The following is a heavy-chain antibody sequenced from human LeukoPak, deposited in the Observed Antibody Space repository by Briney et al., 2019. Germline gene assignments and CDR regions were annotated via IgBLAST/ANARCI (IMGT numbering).Heavy chain of an antibody. J-gene: IGHJ5*02. D-gene: IGHD2-8*01. CDR1: GDTFTSYW. Sequence: GESLKISCNGSGDTFTSYWIGWGRQMPGKGVEGMGIVYPGGSDIRYSPCFQGQVTISVDKSISTAYLQWSSLKASDTAMYYCARSNNGDVASNWFVPWGEGTLVTVSS. CDR2: VYPGGSDI. V-gene: IGHV5-51*01. CDR3: ARSNNGDVASNWFVP.